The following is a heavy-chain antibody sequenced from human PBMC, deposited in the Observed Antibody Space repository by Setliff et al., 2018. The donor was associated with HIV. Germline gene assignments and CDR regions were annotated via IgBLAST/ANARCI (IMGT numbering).Heavy chain of an antibody. J-gene: IGHJ4*02. CDR2: ISWNSFSL. Sequence: PGGSLRLSCAASGFTFDDYPMHWVRQAPGKGLEWVSGISWNSFSLGYADSVEGRFTISRDNAKNSLYLQMNSLRAEDTALYYCAKESGSYYFDSWGQGTPVTVSS. CDR1: GFTFDDYP. V-gene: IGHV3-9*01. CDR3: AKESGSYYFDS. D-gene: IGHD1-26*01.